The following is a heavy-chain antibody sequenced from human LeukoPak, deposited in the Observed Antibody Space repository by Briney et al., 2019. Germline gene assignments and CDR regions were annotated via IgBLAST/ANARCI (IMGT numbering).Heavy chain of an antibody. CDR2: INTDGSST. D-gene: IGHD5-12*01. V-gene: IGHV3-74*01. CDR3: VKGYSGYDYAFDI. Sequence: QPGGSLRLSCAASGFTFSSYWMHWVRQAPGKGLVWVSRINTDGSSTNFADSVKGRFTISRDNAKNTLYLQMNSLSADDTAVYYCVKGYSGYDYAFDIWGQGTMVTVSS. CDR1: GFTFSSYW. J-gene: IGHJ3*02.